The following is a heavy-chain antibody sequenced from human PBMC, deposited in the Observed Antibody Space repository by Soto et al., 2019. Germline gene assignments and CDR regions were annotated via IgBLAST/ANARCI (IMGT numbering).Heavy chain of an antibody. CDR3: ARMSRAYYYMDV. D-gene: IGHD3-16*01. CDR2: IWYDGSEK. J-gene: IGHJ6*03. Sequence: QVQLVESGGGVVQPGRSLRLSCVASEFTFSAYGMTWVRQAPGKGLEWVARIWYDGSEKDYADSVKGRFTISRDNFKNTLYLQMNSLRAEDTAVYYCARMSRAYYYMDVWGKGTTVTVS. V-gene: IGHV3-33*01. CDR1: EFTFSAYG.